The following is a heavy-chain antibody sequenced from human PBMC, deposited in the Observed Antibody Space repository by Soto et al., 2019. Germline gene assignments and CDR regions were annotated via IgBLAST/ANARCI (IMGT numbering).Heavy chain of an antibody. V-gene: IGHV1-46*01. CDR3: ARDVGMASRPYLDY. Sequence: ASVKVSCKASGYTFTTYYMYWVRQAPGQGREWMGIINPSGGSTSFAQKFQGRVTMTRDTSTSTVYMELISLTSEDTAVYYCARDVGMASRPYLDYWGQGTLVTVSS. J-gene: IGHJ4*02. CDR2: INPSGGST. CDR1: GYTFTTYY. D-gene: IGHD6-6*01.